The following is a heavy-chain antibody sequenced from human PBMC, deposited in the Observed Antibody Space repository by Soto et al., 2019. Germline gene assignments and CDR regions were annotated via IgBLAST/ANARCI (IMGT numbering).Heavy chain of an antibody. CDR3: ARRVYCGGDCWPPDY. D-gene: IGHD2-21*02. V-gene: IGHV1-18*04. CDR1: GYTFTSYG. J-gene: IGHJ4*02. Sequence: ASVKVSCKASGYTFTSYGISWVRQAPGQGLEWMGWISAYNGNTNYAQKLQGRVTMTTDTSTSTAYMELRSLRSDDTAVYYCARRVYCGGDCWPPDYWGQGTPVTVSS. CDR2: ISAYNGNT.